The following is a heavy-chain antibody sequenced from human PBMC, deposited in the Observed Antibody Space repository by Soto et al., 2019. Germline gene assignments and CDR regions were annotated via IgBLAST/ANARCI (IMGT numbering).Heavy chain of an antibody. V-gene: IGHV1-69*08. CDR3: AREHYDFWSGYYTSYYFDY. CDR1: GGTFSSYT. Sequence: QVQLVQSGAEVKKPGSSAKVSCKASGGTFSSYTISWVRQAPGQGLEWMGRIIPILGIANYAQKFQGRVTITADKSPSTAYMELSSLRSEDTAVYYCAREHYDFWSGYYTSYYFDYWGQGTLVTVSS. J-gene: IGHJ4*02. CDR2: IIPILGIA. D-gene: IGHD3-3*01.